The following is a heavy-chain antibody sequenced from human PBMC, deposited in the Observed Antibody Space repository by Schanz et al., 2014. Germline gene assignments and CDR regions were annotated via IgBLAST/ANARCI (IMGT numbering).Heavy chain of an antibody. CDR2: INPSGGST. Sequence: QVQLVQSGAEVKKPGASVKVSCKASGYTFTSDSMHWVRQAPGQGLEWMGMINPSGGSTTYAQKFQGRVTMTRDTSTSTVYMELHILTSEDTAVYYCARGRTFDYWGQGTLVTVSS. V-gene: IGHV1-46*01. CDR3: ARGRTFDY. CDR1: GYTFTSDS. J-gene: IGHJ4*02.